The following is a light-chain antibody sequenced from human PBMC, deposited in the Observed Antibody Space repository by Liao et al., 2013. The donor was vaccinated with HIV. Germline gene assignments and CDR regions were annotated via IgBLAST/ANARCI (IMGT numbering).Light chain of an antibody. V-gene: IGLV3-1*01. CDR2: QDT. CDR1: KLGNNY. J-gene: IGLJ2*01. CDR3: QAWDSSTHVV. Sequence: YELTQPPSVSVSPGQTARITCSGSKLGNNYASWYQVKPGQSPELLIYQDTGRPSGIPERFSGSSSGSTATLTITGTQAMDEADYYCQAWDSSTHVVFGGGTKLTVL.